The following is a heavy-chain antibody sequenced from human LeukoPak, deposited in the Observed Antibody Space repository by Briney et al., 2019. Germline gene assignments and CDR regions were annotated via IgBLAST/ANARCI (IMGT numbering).Heavy chain of an antibody. V-gene: IGHV3-30*02. Sequence: GGSLRLSCAASGFTSSSYGMHWARQAPGKGLEWLAFIRYDGRNKNYADSGTGRFTIYTNNSKNTMYQQLTSQRAEDMAVYYCAKASGSFDYWGQGTLVTVSS. J-gene: IGHJ4*02. CDR3: AKASGSFDY. CDR1: GFTSSSYG. CDR2: IRYDGRNK. D-gene: IGHD3-22*01.